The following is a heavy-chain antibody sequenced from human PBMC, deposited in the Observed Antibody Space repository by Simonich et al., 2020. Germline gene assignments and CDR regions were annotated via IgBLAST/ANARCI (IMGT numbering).Heavy chain of an antibody. CDR3: ARGRLTGDKGAFDI. V-gene: IGHV1-2*02. CDR2: SNPNSGGT. J-gene: IGHJ3*02. Sequence: QVQLVQSGAEVKKPGASVKVSCKASGYTFTGYYMHWVRQAPGQGLEWLGCSNPNSGGTNYAQKLQGRVTMTRDTSISTAYMELSRLRSDDTAVYYCARGRLTGDKGAFDIWGQGTMVTVSS. CDR1: GYTFTGYY. D-gene: IGHD7-27*01.